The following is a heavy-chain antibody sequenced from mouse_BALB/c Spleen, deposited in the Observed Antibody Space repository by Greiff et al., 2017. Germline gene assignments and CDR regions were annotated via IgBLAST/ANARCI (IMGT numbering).Heavy chain of an antibody. CDR3: ASGSYDGYYGIDY. D-gene: IGHD2-3*01. Sequence: EVQLQQSGPELEKPGASVKISCKASGYSFTGYNMNWVKQSHGKSLEWIGNIDPYSGGTSYNQKFKGKATLTVDKSSSTAYMQLKSLTSEDSAVYSCASGSYDGYYGIDYWGQGTTLTVSS. V-gene: IGHV1-42*01. CDR2: IDPYSGGT. CDR1: GYSFTGYN. J-gene: IGHJ2*01.